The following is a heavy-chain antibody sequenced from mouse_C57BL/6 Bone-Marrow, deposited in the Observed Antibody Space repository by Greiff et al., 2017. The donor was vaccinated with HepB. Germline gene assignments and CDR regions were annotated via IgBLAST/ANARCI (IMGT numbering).Heavy chain of an antibody. D-gene: IGHD2-5*01. CDR2: ISSGSSTI. CDR1: GFTFSDYG. Sequence: DVQLVESGGGLVKPGGSLKLSCAASGFTFSDYGMHWVRQAPEKGLEWVAYISSGSSTIYYADTVKGRFTISRDNAKNTLFLQMTSLRSEDTAMYYCARGTYYSNYDAMDYWGQGTSVTVSS. V-gene: IGHV5-17*01. J-gene: IGHJ4*01. CDR3: ARGTYYSNYDAMDY.